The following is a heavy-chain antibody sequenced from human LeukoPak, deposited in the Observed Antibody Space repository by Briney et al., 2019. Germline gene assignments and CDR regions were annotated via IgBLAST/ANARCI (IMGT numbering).Heavy chain of an antibody. Sequence: GGSLRLSCAASGFTFSSYGMHWVRQAPGRGLEWVAVIWYDGSNKYYADSVKGRFTIFRDNSKNTLYPQMNSLRAEDTAVYYCASALYYYDSSGYYYEQDFDYWGQGTLVTVSS. J-gene: IGHJ4*02. V-gene: IGHV3-33*01. CDR1: GFTFSSYG. D-gene: IGHD3-22*01. CDR2: IWYDGSNK. CDR3: ASALYYYDSSGYYYEQDFDY.